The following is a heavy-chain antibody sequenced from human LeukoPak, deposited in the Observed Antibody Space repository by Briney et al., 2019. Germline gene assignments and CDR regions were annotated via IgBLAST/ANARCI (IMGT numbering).Heavy chain of an antibody. CDR1: GFTFDDYA. V-gene: IGHV3-9*01. CDR3: AKSVGATRVDY. J-gene: IGHJ4*02. CDR2: INWNSGSI. Sequence: GGSLRLSYAASGFTFDDYAMHWVRQAPGKGLEWVSGINWNSGSIGYADSVKGRFTISRDNTKTSLYLQMNSLRAEDTAFYYCAKSVGATRVDYWGQGTLVTVSS. D-gene: IGHD1-26*01.